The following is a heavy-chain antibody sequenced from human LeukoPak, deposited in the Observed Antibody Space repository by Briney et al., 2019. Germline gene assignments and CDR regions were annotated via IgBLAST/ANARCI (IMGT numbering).Heavy chain of an antibody. V-gene: IGHV1-2*02. CDR3: ARLTSGYEAIGKAAFDI. J-gene: IGHJ3*02. CDR2: INPNSGGT. CDR1: GYTFTGYY. D-gene: IGHD5-12*01. Sequence: ASVKVSCKASGYTFTGYYMHWVRQAPGQGPEWMGWINPNSGGTNYAQKFQGRVTMTRDTSISTAYMELSRLRSDDTAVYYCARLTSGYEAIGKAAFDIWGQGTMVTVSS.